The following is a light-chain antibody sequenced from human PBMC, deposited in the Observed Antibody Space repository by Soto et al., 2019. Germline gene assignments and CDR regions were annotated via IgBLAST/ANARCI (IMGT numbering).Light chain of an antibody. Sequence: QSVLTQPPSASGSPGQSVTISSTGTSSDVGGYNYVSWYQQYPGKAPQLIIYEVTKRPSGVPDRFPGSKSGNTASLTVSGLQAEDEADYYCSSYAATNNYVFGSGTKVTVL. J-gene: IGLJ1*01. CDR3: SSYAATNNYV. CDR2: EVT. V-gene: IGLV2-8*01. CDR1: SSDVGGYNY.